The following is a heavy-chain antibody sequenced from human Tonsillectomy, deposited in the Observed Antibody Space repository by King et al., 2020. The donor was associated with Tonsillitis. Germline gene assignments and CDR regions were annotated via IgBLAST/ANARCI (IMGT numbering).Heavy chain of an antibody. CDR3: ARRGAGYNYAFDI. D-gene: IGHD5-24*01. CDR2: ISPGDSDT. Sequence: VQLVESGAEVKKPGESLKISCKGSGYSFPNYWIGWVRQMPGTGLEWMGIISPGDSDTTYSPSFQGQVTISADKSIRTAYLQWNSLKASDTAMYYCARRGAGYNYAFDIWGQGTLVTVSS. V-gene: IGHV5-51*01. CDR1: GYSFPNYW. J-gene: IGHJ3*02.